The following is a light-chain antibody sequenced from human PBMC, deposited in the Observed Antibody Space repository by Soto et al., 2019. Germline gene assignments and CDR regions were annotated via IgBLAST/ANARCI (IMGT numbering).Light chain of an antibody. CDR2: EVS. J-gene: IGLJ1*01. Sequence: QSALTQPASVSGSPGQSITISCTGTSSDVGGYNYVSWYQQYPGKAPKVMIYEVSNRPSGVSNRFSGSKSGFTASLIISGLQAEDEADYYCSSYTSSSSYVFGTGTKLTVL. CDR1: SSDVGGYNY. V-gene: IGLV2-14*01. CDR3: SSYTSSSSYV.